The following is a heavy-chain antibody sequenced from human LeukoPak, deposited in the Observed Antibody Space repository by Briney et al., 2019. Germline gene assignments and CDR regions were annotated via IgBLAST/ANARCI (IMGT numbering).Heavy chain of an antibody. CDR1: GFSFSNFA. J-gene: IGHJ6*03. V-gene: IGHV3-23*01. D-gene: IGHD2-15*01. Sequence: GGSLRLSCAASGFSFSNFAMNWVRLAPGKGLEWVSAISGSGGNTYYADSVKGRVTISRDNSMDTLYLHINGLRVADTATYFRAKSASRGYPYSTYHMDAWGKGTTVTVSS. CDR3: AKSASRGYPYSTYHMDA. CDR2: ISGSGGNT.